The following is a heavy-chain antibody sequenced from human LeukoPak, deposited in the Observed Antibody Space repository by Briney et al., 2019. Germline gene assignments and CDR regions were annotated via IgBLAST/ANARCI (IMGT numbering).Heavy chain of an antibody. J-gene: IGHJ4*02. CDR3: ARDDGDYGFDY. CDR2: IWYHGSNE. D-gene: IGHD4-17*01. Sequence: GGSLRLSCAASGFSFSSYRMHWVRQAPGKGLEGVAVIWYHGSNEYYADSVKGRFTISGDHSKNTLYLQMNSLRAEDTAVYYCARDDGDYGFDYWGQGTLVTVSS. V-gene: IGHV3-33*01. CDR1: GFSFSSYR.